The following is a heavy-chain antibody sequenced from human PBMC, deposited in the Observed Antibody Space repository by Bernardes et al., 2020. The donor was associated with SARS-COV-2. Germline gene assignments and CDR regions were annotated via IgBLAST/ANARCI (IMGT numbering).Heavy chain of an antibody. CDR1: DGSMRSFY. CDR2: IFYSGRT. V-gene: IGHV4-59*01. Sequence: SETLSLTCSVSDGSMRSFYWNWIRQAPGKGLEWIGSIFYSGRTNYSPFLQSRVTISIDTSKNLISLKLTSVTAADTALYYCAREGPYGSGIYGMDVWGQGTTVTVSS. CDR3: AREGPYGSGIYGMDV. J-gene: IGHJ6*02. D-gene: IGHD3-10*01.